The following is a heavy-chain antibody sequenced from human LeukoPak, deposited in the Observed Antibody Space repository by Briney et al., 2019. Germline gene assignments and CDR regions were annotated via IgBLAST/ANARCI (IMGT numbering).Heavy chain of an antibody. D-gene: IGHD3-22*01. J-gene: IGHJ3*02. CDR1: GFTFSNYA. Sequence: GGSLRLSCAASGFTFSNYAMHWVRQAPGKGLECVAVISYDGSNKYYADSVKGRFTISRDNSKNTLYLQMNSLRAEDTAVYYCARDLYDSSESAFDIWGRGTMVTVSS. V-gene: IGHV3-30-3*01. CDR2: ISYDGSNK. CDR3: ARDLYDSSESAFDI.